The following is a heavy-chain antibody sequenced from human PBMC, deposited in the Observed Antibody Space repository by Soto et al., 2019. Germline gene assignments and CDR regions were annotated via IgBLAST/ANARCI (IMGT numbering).Heavy chain of an antibody. Sequence: QVHLMESGGGLVKPGGSLRLSCAGSGFTFSDYYMTWLRQAPGKGLEWVSYINTLSSAIYYADSVKGRFTISRDNAKNSLYLQMNSLRAEDTAVYYCARRLQWQLRPLDSWGRGTLVTVSS. V-gene: IGHV3-11*01. CDR1: GFTFSDYY. CDR2: INTLSSAI. J-gene: IGHJ4*02. D-gene: IGHD6-19*01. CDR3: ARRLQWQLRPLDS.